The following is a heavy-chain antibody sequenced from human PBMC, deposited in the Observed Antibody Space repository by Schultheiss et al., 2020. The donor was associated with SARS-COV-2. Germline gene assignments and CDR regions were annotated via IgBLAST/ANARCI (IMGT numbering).Heavy chain of an antibody. CDR2: IYPGDSDT. V-gene: IGHV5-51*01. J-gene: IGHJ6*02. D-gene: IGHD2-2*01. CDR3: ATSEQLGYCSSTSCRNYYYCYGMDV. Sequence: GGSLRLSCKGSGYSFTSYWIGWVRQMPGKGLEWMGIIYPGDSDTRYSPSFQGQVTISADKSISTAYLQWSSLKASDTAMYYCATSEQLGYCSSTSCRNYYYCYGMDVWSQGATVTVSS. CDR1: GYSFTSYW.